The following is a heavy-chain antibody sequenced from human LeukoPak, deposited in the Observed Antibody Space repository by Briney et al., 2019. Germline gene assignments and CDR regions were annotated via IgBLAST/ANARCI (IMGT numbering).Heavy chain of an antibody. D-gene: IGHD2-2*01. V-gene: IGHV4-4*07. CDR2: IHTSGST. CDR1: GGSISTYY. Sequence: PSETLSLTCTVSGGSISTYYWSWIRQSAGKGLEWIGRIHTSGSTDYNPSLRSRVTMSVDTSKNQFSLKLSSVTAADTAVYYCARDPERGPSSTSFYYYYYGMDVWGQGTTVTVSS. CDR3: ARDPERGPSSTSFYYYYYGMDV. J-gene: IGHJ6*02.